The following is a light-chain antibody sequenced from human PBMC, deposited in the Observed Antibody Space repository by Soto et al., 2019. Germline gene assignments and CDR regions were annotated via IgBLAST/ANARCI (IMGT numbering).Light chain of an antibody. CDR2: KAS. CDR3: QQYDAYPLT. J-gene: IGKJ4*01. CDR1: QSISTW. Sequence: DIQMTQSPSTLSASVGDRVTISCRASQSISTWLAWYQQKPGKAPKLLIHKASTLESGVPSRFSGGGSGTYFTLTIHSLQPDDFATYYCQQYDAYPLTFGGGTKVDIK. V-gene: IGKV1-5*03.